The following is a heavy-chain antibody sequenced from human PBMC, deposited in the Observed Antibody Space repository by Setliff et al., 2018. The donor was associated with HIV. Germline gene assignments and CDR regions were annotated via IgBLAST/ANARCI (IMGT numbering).Heavy chain of an antibody. CDR3: ARAGSMVRGVIISAIDI. CDR2: IYTSGTT. V-gene: IGHV4-4*07. J-gene: IGHJ3*02. D-gene: IGHD3-10*01. Sequence: SETLSLTCSVSDGSVSGYSWSWIRQPAGKGLEWIGRIYTSGTTNYNPSLKSRVTMSVDTSKNQFSLKLSSVTAADTAVYYCARAGSMVRGVIISAIDIWGQGTMVT. CDR1: DGSVSGYS.